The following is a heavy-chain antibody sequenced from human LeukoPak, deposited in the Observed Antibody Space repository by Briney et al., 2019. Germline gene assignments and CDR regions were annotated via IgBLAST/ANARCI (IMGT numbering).Heavy chain of an antibody. D-gene: IGHD3-10*01. Sequence: GSLRLSCAASGFTFSSYDMHWVRQATGKGLEWVSAIDTAGDTYYPRSVKGRFTISRENAKNSLYLQMNSLRAADTAVYYCARGAGYYYYMDVWGKGTTVTVSS. V-gene: IGHV3-13*01. CDR2: IDTAGDT. J-gene: IGHJ6*03. CDR1: GFTFSSYD. CDR3: ARGAGYYYYMDV.